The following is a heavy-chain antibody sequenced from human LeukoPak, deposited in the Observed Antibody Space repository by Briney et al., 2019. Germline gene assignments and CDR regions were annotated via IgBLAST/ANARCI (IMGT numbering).Heavy chain of an antibody. J-gene: IGHJ4*02. D-gene: IGHD2-2*01. CDR1: GFTFSSYA. CDR3: AKDGEKVVPAATWYY. Sequence: GGSLRLSCATSGFTFSSYAMSWVRQAPGKGLEWVSAISGSGGSTYYADSVKGRFTISRDNSKNTLYLQMNSLRAEDTAVYYCAKDGEKVVPAATWYYWGQGTLVTVSS. CDR2: ISGSGGST. V-gene: IGHV3-23*01.